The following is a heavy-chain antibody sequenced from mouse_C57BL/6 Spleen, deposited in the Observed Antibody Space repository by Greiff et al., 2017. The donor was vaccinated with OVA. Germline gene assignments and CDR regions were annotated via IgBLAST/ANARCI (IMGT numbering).Heavy chain of an antibody. CDR1: GYSITSGYY. J-gene: IGHJ2*01. CDR3: ARDGYDYDEGYFDY. CDR2: ISYDGSN. D-gene: IGHD2-4*01. V-gene: IGHV3-6*01. Sequence: VQLKESGPGLVKPSQSLSLTCSVTGYSITSGYYWNWLRQFPGNKLEWMGYISYDGSNNYNPSLKNRISITRDTSKNQLFLKLNSVTTEDTATYYCARDGYDYDEGYFDYWGQGTTLTVSS.